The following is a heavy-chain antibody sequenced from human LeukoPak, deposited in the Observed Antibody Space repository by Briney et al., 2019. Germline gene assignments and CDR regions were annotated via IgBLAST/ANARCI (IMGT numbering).Heavy chain of an antibody. CDR3: ARDRHVWGSYTIDY. CDR1: GFTFSSYS. V-gene: IGHV3-21*01. D-gene: IGHD3-16*01. CDR2: ISSSSSYI. J-gene: IGHJ4*02. Sequence: PGGSLRLXCAASGFTFSSYSMNWVRQAPGKGLEWVSSISSSSSYIYYADSVKGRFTISRDNAKNSLYLQMNSLRAEDTAVYYCARDRHVWGSYTIDYWGQGTLVTVSS.